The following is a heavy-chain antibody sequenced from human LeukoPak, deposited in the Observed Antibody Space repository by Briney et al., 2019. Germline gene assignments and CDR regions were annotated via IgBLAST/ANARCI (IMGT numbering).Heavy chain of an antibody. J-gene: IGHJ4*02. Sequence: GGSLRLSCAASGFTFSSYAMHWVRQAPGKGLEWVAVISYDGSNKYYADSEKGRFTISRDNSKNTLYLQMNSLRAEDTAVYYCARDRRPWIQLSVPEYWGQGTLVTVSS. CDR3: ARDRRPWIQLSVPEY. V-gene: IGHV3-30*04. D-gene: IGHD5-18*01. CDR2: ISYDGSNK. CDR1: GFTFSSYA.